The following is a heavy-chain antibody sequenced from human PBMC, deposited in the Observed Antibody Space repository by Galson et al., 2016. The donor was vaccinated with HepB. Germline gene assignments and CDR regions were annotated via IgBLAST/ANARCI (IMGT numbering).Heavy chain of an antibody. D-gene: IGHD6-6*01. J-gene: IGHJ1*01. V-gene: IGHV1-18*04. CDR1: GYIFTTYG. CDR3: ARDQTAARPMSRSFQH. Sequence: SVKVSCKASGYIFTTYGISWVRQAPGQGLEWMGWISAYNGDTNYAQKVQGRVTMTTDTSTNTAYMELRSLRSDDTAVYYCARDQTAARPMSRSFQHWGQGTLVTVSS. CDR2: ISAYNGDT.